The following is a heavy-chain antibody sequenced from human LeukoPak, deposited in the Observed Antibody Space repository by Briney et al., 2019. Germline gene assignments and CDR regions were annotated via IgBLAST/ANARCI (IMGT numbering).Heavy chain of an antibody. J-gene: IGHJ4*02. V-gene: IGHV3-48*03. D-gene: IGHD6-13*01. CDR2: ISSSGSTI. CDR3: ARDSAWGIAAADY. Sequence: PGGSLRLSCAASGFTFSSYEMNWVRQAPGKGLEWVSYISSSGSTIYYADSVKGRFTISRDNAKTSLYLQMNSLRAEHTAVYYCARDSAWGIAAADYWGQGTLVTVSS. CDR1: GFTFSSYE.